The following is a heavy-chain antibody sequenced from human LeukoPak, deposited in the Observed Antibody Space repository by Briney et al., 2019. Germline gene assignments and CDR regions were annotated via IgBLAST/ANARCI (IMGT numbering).Heavy chain of an antibody. Sequence: ASVKVSCKTSGYTFSDYSIHWVRQAPGQGLEWVGWINPKSGDTKSAQKFQGRVTMTGDTSISTIYMEVTRLRSDDTAIYYCARDFFSEVTYHGEIAYFDQWGPGTLVSVSS. CDR2: INPKSGDT. D-gene: IGHD1-14*01. J-gene: IGHJ4*02. CDR1: GYTFSDYS. V-gene: IGHV1-2*02. CDR3: ARDFFSEVTYHGEIAYFDQ.